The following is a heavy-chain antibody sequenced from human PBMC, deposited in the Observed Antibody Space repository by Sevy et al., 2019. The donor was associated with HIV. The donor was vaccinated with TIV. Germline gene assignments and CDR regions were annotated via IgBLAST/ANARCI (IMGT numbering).Heavy chain of an antibody. CDR1: GFTFSSYA. D-gene: IGHD1-26*01. Sequence: GSLRLSCAASGFTFSSYAMHWVRQAPGKGLEWVAVISYDGRNKYDADSVKGRFTISRDNSKNMLYLQMNSLRAEDTAVYYCARDPLRWELLYDAFDIWGQGTMVTVSS. CDR3: ARDPLRWELLYDAFDI. V-gene: IGHV3-30*04. J-gene: IGHJ3*02. CDR2: ISYDGRNK.